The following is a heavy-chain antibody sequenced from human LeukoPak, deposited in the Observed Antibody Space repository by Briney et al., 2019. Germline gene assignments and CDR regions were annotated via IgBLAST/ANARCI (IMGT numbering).Heavy chain of an antibody. CDR2: INPNSGGT. V-gene: IGHV1-2*06. CDR1: GYTFTGYY. J-gene: IGHJ5*02. CDR3: ARDRYGSYDFRFDP. D-gene: IGHD3-3*01. Sequence: ASVKVSCKASGYTFTGYYMHWVRQAPGQGLEWMGRINPNSGGTNYAQKFQGRVTMTRDTSISTAYMELSRLRSDDTAVYYCARDRYGSYDFRFDPWGQGTLVTVSS.